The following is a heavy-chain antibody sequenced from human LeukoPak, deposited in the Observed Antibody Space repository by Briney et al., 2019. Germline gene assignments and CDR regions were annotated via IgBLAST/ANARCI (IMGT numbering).Heavy chain of an antibody. J-gene: IGHJ4*02. CDR1: GFTLSSYS. D-gene: IGHD2-15*01. V-gene: IGHV3-21*01. CDR3: GRVRCSGGTCYTYSSGWAFEF. CDR2: ISSGSNNI. Sequence: GGSLRLSCTASGFTLSSYSMNWVRQAPGKGLEWVSSISSGSNNIYYADSVKGRFAISRDNAKNSLYLQMDSLRADDTAVYYCGRVRCSGGTCYTYSSGWAFEFWGQGSLVIVSS.